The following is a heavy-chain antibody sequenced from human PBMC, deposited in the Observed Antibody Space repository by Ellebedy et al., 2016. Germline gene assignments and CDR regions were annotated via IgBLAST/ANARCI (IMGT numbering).Heavy chain of an antibody. J-gene: IGHJ4*02. CDR3: ARTTRLNYYDSSGPLDY. D-gene: IGHD3-22*01. CDR1: GGSISSYY. V-gene: IGHV4-59*01. CDR2: IYYSGST. Sequence: SETLSLTCTVSGGSISSYYWSWIRQPPGKGLEWIGYIYYSGSTNYNPSLKSRVTISVDTSKNQFSLKLSSVTAADTAVYYCARTTRLNYYDSSGPLDYWGQGTLVTVSS.